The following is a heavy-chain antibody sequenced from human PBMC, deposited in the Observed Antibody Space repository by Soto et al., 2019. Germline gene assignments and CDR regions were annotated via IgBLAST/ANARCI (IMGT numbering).Heavy chain of an antibody. CDR1: GYTFTSYG. CDR3: ARDLAGGGSYRWFDY. Sequence: QVQLVQSGAEVKKPGASVKVSCKASGYTFTSYGISWVRQAPGQGLEWMGWISAYNGNTNYAQKIQGRVTITTDTSKSTAYMELRGLRSDDTAVYYCARDLAGGGSYRWFDYWGQGTLVTVSS. J-gene: IGHJ4*02. D-gene: IGHD3-16*02. CDR2: ISAYNGNT. V-gene: IGHV1-18*01.